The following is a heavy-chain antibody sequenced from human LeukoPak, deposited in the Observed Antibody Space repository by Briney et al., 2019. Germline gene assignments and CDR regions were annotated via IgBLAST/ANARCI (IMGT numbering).Heavy chain of an antibody. CDR3: AKSESITMVRGVHFDY. V-gene: IGHV3-9*01. J-gene: IGHJ4*02. D-gene: IGHD3-10*01. Sequence: GGSLRLSCAASGFTFSDYSMNWVRQAPGKGLEWVSGISWNSGSIGYADSVKGRFTISRDNAKNSLYLQMNSLRAEDTALYYCAKSESITMVRGVHFDYWGQGTLVTVSS. CDR1: GFTFSDYS. CDR2: ISWNSGSI.